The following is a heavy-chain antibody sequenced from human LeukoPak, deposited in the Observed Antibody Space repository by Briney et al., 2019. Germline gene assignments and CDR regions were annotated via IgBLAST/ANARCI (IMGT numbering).Heavy chain of an antibody. Sequence: ASVKVSCKASGYTFTSYYMHWVRQAPGQGLEWMGIINPSGGSTSYAQKFQGRVTMARDTSTGTVYMELSSLRSEDTAVYYCARKGNPGIQRPFVYFDYWGQGTLVTVSS. D-gene: IGHD5-18*01. CDR2: INPSGGST. CDR1: GYTFTSYY. CDR3: ARKGNPGIQRPFVYFDY. J-gene: IGHJ4*02. V-gene: IGHV1-46*01.